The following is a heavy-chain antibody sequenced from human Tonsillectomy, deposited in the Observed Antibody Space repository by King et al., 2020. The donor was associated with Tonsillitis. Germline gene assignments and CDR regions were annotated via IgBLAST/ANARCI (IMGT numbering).Heavy chain of an antibody. D-gene: IGHD3/OR15-3a*01. CDR3: ARAVLDTAWDGLCY. J-gene: IGHJ4*02. V-gene: IGHV3-30*04. CDR2: ISYDGSKK. Sequence: HGVRQAPGKGLEWVAVISYDGSKKYYADSEKGRFTISRDNSKNTLYLQMNSLRAEDPDVYYCARAVLDTAWDGLCYCGQGTLYTVAS.